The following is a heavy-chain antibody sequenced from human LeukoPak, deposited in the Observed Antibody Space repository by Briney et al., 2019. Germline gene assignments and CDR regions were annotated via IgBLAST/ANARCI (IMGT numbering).Heavy chain of an antibody. D-gene: IGHD6-13*01. CDR3: VRGAYSSSWLNFDY. CDR2: IPYDGSNK. CDR1: GFTFSSYA. V-gene: IGHV3-30*04. Sequence: GRTLRLSCAASGFTFSSYAMHWVRQAPGKGLEWVALIPYDGSNKYYADSVKARFTVSRDNSKNTLYLQMNSLRAEDTAVYYCVRGAYSSSWLNFDYWGQGTLVTVSS. J-gene: IGHJ4*02.